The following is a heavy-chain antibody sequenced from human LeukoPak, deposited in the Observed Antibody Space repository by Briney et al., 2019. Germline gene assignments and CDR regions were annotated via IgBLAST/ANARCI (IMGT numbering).Heavy chain of an antibody. CDR3: ARDQSSSWYVAWFDP. Sequence: GGSLRLSCAAPGFTFSSYGMHWVRQAPGKGLEWVAVIWYDGSNKYYADSVKGRFTISRDNSKNTLNLQMNSLRVEDTAVYYCARDQSSSWYVAWFDPWGQGTLVTVSS. CDR1: GFTFSSYG. D-gene: IGHD6-13*01. V-gene: IGHV3-33*01. J-gene: IGHJ5*02. CDR2: IWYDGSNK.